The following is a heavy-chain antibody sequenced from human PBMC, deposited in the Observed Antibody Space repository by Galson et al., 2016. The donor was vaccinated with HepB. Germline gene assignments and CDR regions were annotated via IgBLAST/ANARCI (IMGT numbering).Heavy chain of an antibody. J-gene: IGHJ4*02. Sequence: SLRLSCAASGFTFNIYAMSWVRQAPGKGLEWVAAIAGSGAPTNYADSVKGRFTISRDNSKNTLYLQMNSLRAEDTAVYYCAKCLYGDYGYFDDWGQGTLVTVSS. D-gene: IGHD4-17*01. V-gene: IGHV3-23*01. CDR1: GFTFNIYA. CDR3: AKCLYGDYGYFDD. CDR2: IAGSGAPT.